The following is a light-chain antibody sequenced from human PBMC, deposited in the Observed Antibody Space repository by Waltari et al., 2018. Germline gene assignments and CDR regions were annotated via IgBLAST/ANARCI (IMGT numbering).Light chain of an antibody. CDR3: QQYGSSLST. J-gene: IGKJ1*01. CDR1: QSVSSSY. Sequence: EIVLTQSPGTLSLSPGERATLSCRASQSVSSSYLAWYQQKPGQAPRLLIYGASSRATGIPDRFSGSGSGTDFTLTISRLEPEDFAVYYCQQYGSSLSTFGQGTKVGIK. CDR2: GAS. V-gene: IGKV3-20*01.